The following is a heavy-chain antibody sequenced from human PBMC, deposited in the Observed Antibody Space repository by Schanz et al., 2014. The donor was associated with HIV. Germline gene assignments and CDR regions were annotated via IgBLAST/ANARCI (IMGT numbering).Heavy chain of an antibody. D-gene: IGHD1-20*01. Sequence: VQLVESGGGVVQPGRSLRLSCAASGFSFSNFGMHWVRQAPGKGLEWVSSIGSGGGYKYYADSVNGRFTISRDNAKNSLHLQMSRLGAEDTAVYYCARDYHWNWFDPWGQGTLVTVSS. CDR2: IGSGGGYK. V-gene: IGHV3-21*06. CDR3: ARDYHWNWFDP. J-gene: IGHJ5*02. CDR1: GFSFSNFG.